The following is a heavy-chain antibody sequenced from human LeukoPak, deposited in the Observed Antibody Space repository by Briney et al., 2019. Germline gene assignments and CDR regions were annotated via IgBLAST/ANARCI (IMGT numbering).Heavy chain of an antibody. CDR3: ASRSDMVPTIGDTCFDY. Sequence: SETLSLTCAVYGGSFSGFYWSWIRQPPGKGLEWIGEINHSGNTNYNPSLKSRLTISVDTSKNQFSLTLNSVTAADTAVYYCASRSDMVPTIGDTCFDYWGQGTLVTVSS. J-gene: IGHJ4*02. CDR1: GGSFSGFY. CDR2: INHSGNT. D-gene: IGHD5-12*01. V-gene: IGHV4-34*01.